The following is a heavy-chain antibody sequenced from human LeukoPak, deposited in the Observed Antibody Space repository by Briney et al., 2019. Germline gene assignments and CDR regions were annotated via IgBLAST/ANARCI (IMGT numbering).Heavy chain of an antibody. CDR1: GLTFSTSG. CDR3: ATETNGRHYDY. D-gene: IGHD1-14*01. CDR2: IGPTGSDR. J-gene: IGHJ4*02. V-gene: IGHV3-21*06. Sequence: GGSLRLSCTASGLTFSTSGFKWVRQAPGKGLEWVASIGPTGSDRYHADSIKGRFTISRDNANNFLYLQMNSLRAEDTAVYYCATETNGRHYDYWGQGTLLTVSS.